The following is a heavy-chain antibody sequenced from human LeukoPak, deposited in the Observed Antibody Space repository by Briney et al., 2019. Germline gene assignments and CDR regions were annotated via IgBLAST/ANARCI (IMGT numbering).Heavy chain of an antibody. CDR1: GFTFSSYA. J-gene: IGHJ4*02. V-gene: IGHV3-23*01. D-gene: IGHD1-26*01. CDR2: ISGSGGST. CDR3: AKDLEAEGRFDY. Sequence: GGSLRLSCAASGFTFSSYAMSWVRQAPGKGLEWVSAISGSGGSTYYADSVKGRFTISRDNSKSTLYLQMNSLRAEDTAVYYCAKDLEAEGRFDYWGQGTLVTVSS.